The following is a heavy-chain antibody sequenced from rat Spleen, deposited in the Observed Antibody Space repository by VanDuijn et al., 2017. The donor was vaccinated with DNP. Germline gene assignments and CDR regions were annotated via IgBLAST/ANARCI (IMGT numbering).Heavy chain of an antibody. V-gene: IGHV5-17*01. J-gene: IGHJ3*01. CDR3: ASGSYYGYKWFAY. CDR2: ISYDGSST. Sequence: EVQLVESGGGLVQPGNSLKLSCAASGFTFSDYAMAWVRQSPKKGLEWVATISYDGSSTDYRDSVKGRFTISRENAKNTLYLQMNSLRSEDMATYYCASGSYYGYKWFAYWGQGTLVTVSS. D-gene: IGHD1-6*01. CDR1: GFTFSDYA.